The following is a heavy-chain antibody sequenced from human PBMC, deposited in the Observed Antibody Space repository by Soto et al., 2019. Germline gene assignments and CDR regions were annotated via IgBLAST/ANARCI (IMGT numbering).Heavy chain of an antibody. CDR1: GFTFNSYA. CDR2: ISGSAGST. V-gene: IGHV3-23*01. J-gene: IGHJ6*02. Sequence: GGSLRLSCEASGFTFNSYAMSWVRQAPGKGLEWVSCISGSAGSTYYADPVKGRFTISRDNSKNTLHLQMNSLRAEDTAVYYCAKTISSGAYLDPYYSYGMDVWGQGTTVTVSS. D-gene: IGHD2-21*01. CDR3: AKTISSGAYLDPYYSYGMDV.